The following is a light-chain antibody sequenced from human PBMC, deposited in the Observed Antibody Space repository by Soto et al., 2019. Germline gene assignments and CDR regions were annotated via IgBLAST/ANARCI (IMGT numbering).Light chain of an antibody. CDR2: SNN. V-gene: IGLV1-47*01. CDR3: AAWDDSLSESV. CDR1: SFNVKNNN. J-gene: IGLJ7*01. Sequence: QSVLTQPPSPSGTPGQRVTISCSGSSFNVKNNNVYWYQQFAGTAPKLLIYSNNRRPSGVPDRFSGSKSGSSASLAISGLQPEDEADYYCAAWDDSLSESVFGGGTQLTVL.